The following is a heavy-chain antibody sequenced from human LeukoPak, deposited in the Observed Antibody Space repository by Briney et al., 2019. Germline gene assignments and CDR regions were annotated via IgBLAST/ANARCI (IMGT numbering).Heavy chain of an antibody. CDR3: ARSIYDSSGYYHYFDY. J-gene: IGHJ4*02. D-gene: IGHD3-22*01. V-gene: IGHV3-53*01. CDR1: GFTVSSKY. Sequence: PGGSLRLSCAASGFTVSSKYMSWVRQAPGKGLEWVSVIYSGGSTYYADSVKGRFTISRDNSKNTLYLQMNSLRAEDTAVYYCARSIYDSSGYYHYFDYWGQGTLVTVSS. CDR2: IYSGGST.